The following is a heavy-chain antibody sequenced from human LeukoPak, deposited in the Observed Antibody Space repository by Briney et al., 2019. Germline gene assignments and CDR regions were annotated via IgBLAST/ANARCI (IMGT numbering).Heavy chain of an antibody. CDR3: ATSYYDILTGYYGIDAFDI. Sequence: SETLSLTCAVYGGSFSGYYWSWIRQPPGKGLEWIGEINHSGSTNYNPSLKSRVTISVDTSKNQFSLKLSSVTAADTAVYYCATSYYDILTGYYGIDAFDIWGQGTMVTVSS. J-gene: IGHJ3*02. CDR1: GGSFSGYY. D-gene: IGHD3-9*01. CDR2: INHSGST. V-gene: IGHV4-34*01.